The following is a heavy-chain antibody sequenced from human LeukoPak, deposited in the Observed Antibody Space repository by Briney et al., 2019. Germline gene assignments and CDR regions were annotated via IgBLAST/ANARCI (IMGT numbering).Heavy chain of an antibody. CDR2: IYSGGST. CDR3: AKDKSGSYYDAFDI. D-gene: IGHD1-26*01. J-gene: IGHJ3*02. Sequence: SGGSLRLSCAASGFTVSSNYMSWVRQAPGKGLEWVSVIYSGGSTYYADSVKGRFTISRDNSKNTLYLQMNSLRAEDTAVYYCAKDKSGSYYDAFDIWGQGTMVTVSS. V-gene: IGHV3-53*01. CDR1: GFTVSSNY.